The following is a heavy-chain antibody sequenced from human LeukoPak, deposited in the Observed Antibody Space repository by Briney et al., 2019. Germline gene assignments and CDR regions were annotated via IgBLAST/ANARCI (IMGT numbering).Heavy chain of an antibody. Sequence: GASVKVSCKASGYTFTSYDINWVRQATGQGLEWMGWMNPNSGNTGYAQKFQGRVTVTRNTSISTAYMELSSLRSEDTAVYYCARAGGYSSSWYHGGYYYYMDVWGKGTTVTVSS. V-gene: IGHV1-8*03. CDR3: ARAGGYSSSWYHGGYYYYMDV. CDR2: MNPNSGNT. CDR1: GYTFTSYD. J-gene: IGHJ6*03. D-gene: IGHD6-13*01.